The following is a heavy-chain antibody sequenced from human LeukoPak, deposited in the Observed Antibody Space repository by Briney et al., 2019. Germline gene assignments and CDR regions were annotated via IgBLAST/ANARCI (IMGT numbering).Heavy chain of an antibody. V-gene: IGHV3-30-3*01. J-gene: IGHJ4*02. CDR1: GFTFSSYA. CDR3: ARTRDPNFDY. CDR2: ISYDGSNK. Sequence: GGALRLSCAASGFTFSSYAMHWVRQAPGKGLEWVAVISYDGSNKYYADSVKGRFTISRNNSKNTLYLQMNSLRAEDTAVYYCARTRDPNFDYWGQGTLVTVSS.